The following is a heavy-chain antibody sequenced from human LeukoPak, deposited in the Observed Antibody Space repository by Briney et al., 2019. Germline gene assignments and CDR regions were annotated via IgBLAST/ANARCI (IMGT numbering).Heavy chain of an antibody. CDR1: GYSMSSGYY. V-gene: IGHV4-38-2*02. D-gene: IGHD3-22*01. J-gene: IGHJ5*02. Sequence: SETLSLTCTVSGYSMSSGYYWGWIRQPPERGLEWIGSMYHTGSTYYNPSLKSRITISLDTSKNQFSLKLSSVTAADTAVYYCARAVDSNYYQYKGFGPWGQGTLVTVSS. CDR3: ARAVDSNYYQYKGFGP. CDR2: MYHTGST.